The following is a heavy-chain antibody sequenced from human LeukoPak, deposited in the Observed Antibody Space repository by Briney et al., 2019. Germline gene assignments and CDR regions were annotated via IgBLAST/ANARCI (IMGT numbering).Heavy chain of an antibody. D-gene: IGHD4-17*01. CDR2: IRSKANNYAT. CDR1: GFTFSGFD. Sequence: PGGSLKLSCAASGFTFSGFDIHWVRQASGKGLEWVGRIRSKANNYATAYAASVKGRFTISRDDSKNTAYLQMNSLKTEDTAVYYCTRLHTVTIDRFDYWGQGTLVTVSS. V-gene: IGHV3-73*01. CDR3: TRLHTVTIDRFDY. J-gene: IGHJ4*02.